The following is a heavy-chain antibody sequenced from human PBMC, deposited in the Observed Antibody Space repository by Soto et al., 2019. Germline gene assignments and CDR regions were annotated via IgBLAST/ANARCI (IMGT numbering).Heavy chain of an antibody. CDR2: ISYDGSNK. CDR1: GFTFSSYG. J-gene: IGHJ6*02. D-gene: IGHD3-3*01. CDR3: AKAYYDFWSGYYTGTILTVPNYYYYGMDV. Sequence: GGSLRLSCAASGFTFSSYGMHWVRQAPGKGLEWVAVISYDGSNKYYADSVKGRFTISRDNSKNTLYLQMNSLRAEDTAVYYCAKAYYDFWSGYYTGTILTVPNYYYYGMDVWGQGTTVTVSS. V-gene: IGHV3-30*18.